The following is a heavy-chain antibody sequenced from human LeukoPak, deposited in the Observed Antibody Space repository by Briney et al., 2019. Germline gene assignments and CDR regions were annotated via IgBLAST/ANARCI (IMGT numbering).Heavy chain of an antibody. CDR1: GYTFTGYY. Sequence: ASVKVSCKASGYTFTGYYMHWVRQAPGQGLEWMGWINPNSGGTNYAQKFQGRVTVTRDTSISTAYMELSRLRSDDTAVYYCAREGIAAPETNWFDPWGQGTLVTVSS. J-gene: IGHJ5*02. CDR2: INPNSGGT. CDR3: AREGIAAPETNWFDP. D-gene: IGHD6-13*01. V-gene: IGHV1-2*02.